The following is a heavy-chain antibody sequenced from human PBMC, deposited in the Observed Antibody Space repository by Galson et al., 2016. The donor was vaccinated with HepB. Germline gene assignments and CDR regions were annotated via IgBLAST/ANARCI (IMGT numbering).Heavy chain of an antibody. V-gene: IGHV3-64*04. D-gene: IGHD1/OR15-1a*01. Sequence: SLRLSCAASGFNFKTYTMYWVRQTPERGLETVSAVSTNGARTNYADSVKGRFFISRDNDLNTVYLQMNSLRAEDTAVYYCARETGTIYFADWGQGTLVTVSS. CDR2: VSTNGART. J-gene: IGHJ4*02. CDR3: ARETGTIYFAD. CDR1: GFNFKTYT.